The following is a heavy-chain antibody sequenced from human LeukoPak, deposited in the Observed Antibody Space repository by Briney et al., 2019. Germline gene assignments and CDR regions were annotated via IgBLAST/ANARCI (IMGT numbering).Heavy chain of an antibody. CDR2: IHPGDSGT. V-gene: IGHV5-51*01. CDR3: ARGVSYRYGSSDY. CDR1: GYRFTNYW. J-gene: IGHJ4*02. Sequence: GESLQISCQGSGYRFTNYWIGWVRQMPGKGLEWMGIIHPGDSGTRYSPSFQGQVTMSVDESITTAYLQWSSLRASDSAIYYCARGVSYRYGSSDYWGQGTLVTVSS. D-gene: IGHD5-18*01.